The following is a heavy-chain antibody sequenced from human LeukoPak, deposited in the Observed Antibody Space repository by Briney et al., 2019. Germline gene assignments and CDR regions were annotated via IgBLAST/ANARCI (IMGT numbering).Heavy chain of an antibody. CDR2: MNPNSGNT. V-gene: IGHV1-8*01. J-gene: IGHJ5*01. D-gene: IGHD2-15*01. CDR3: ARGGKYGCSGGSCYADS. Sequence: ASVKVSCKASGYTFTSYDINWVRQATGRGLEWMGWMNPNSGNTGYAQKFQGRVTMTRNTSISTAYMELSSLRSEDTAVYYCARGGKYGCSGGSCYADSWGQGTLVTVSS. CDR1: GYTFTSYD.